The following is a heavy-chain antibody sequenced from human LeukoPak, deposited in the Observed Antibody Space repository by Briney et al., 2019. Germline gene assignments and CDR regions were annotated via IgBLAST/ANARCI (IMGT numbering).Heavy chain of an antibody. CDR1: GGSISSGSYY. J-gene: IGHJ5*02. CDR3: ARDGYCSGGSCYSAWFDP. V-gene: IGHV4-61*02. Sequence: PSETLSLTCTVSGGSISSGSYYWSWIRQPAGKGLEWIGRIYTSASTNSASTNYNPSLKSRVTISVDKSKNQFSLKLSSVTAADTAVYYCARDGYCSGGSCYSAWFDPWGQGTLVIVSS. CDR2: IYTSASTNSAST. D-gene: IGHD2-15*01.